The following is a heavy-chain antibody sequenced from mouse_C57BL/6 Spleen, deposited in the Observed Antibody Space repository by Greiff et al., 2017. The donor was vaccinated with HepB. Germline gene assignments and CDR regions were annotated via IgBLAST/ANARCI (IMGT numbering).Heavy chain of an antibody. V-gene: IGHV1-55*01. D-gene: IGHD2-5*01. J-gene: IGHJ2*01. CDR2: IYPGSGST. CDR1: GYTFTSYW. Sequence: QVQLQQPGAELVKPGASVKMSCKASGYTFTSYWITWVKQRPGQGLEWIGDIYPGSGSTNYNEKFKVKATLSVDKASSTAYMQLSSLTSEDSAVYYCASCYSNSYFDYWGQGTTLTVSS. CDR3: ASCYSNSYFDY.